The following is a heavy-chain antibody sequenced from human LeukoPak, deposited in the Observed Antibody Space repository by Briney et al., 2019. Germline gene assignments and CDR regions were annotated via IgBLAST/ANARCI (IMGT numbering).Heavy chain of an antibody. CDR2: IYYSGST. CDR1: GGSISGSSYY. D-gene: IGHD6-13*01. CDR3: ARDRQQLVRGDYFDY. J-gene: IGHJ4*02. V-gene: IGHV4-39*07. Sequence: SETLSLTCTVSGGSISGSSYYWGWIRQPPGTGLEWIGSIYYSGSTYYHPSLKSRVTMSVDTSKNQFSLNLSSVTAADTAVYYCARDRQQLVRGDYFDYWGQGTLVTVSS.